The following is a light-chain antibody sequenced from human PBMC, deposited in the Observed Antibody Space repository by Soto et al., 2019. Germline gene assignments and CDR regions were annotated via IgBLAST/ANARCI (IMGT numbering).Light chain of an antibody. CDR1: QSMNDW. V-gene: IGKV1-5*01. CDR3: LRSNAFSQT. Sequence: DIQMTQSPSTLSASVGDRVTITCRASQSMNDWLAWYQQKPGKAPKVLIYDASSLQSGVPSRFSGSGSGTEFTLTIDSLPPDDAATYYCLRSNAFSQTFGQGTKVEI. J-gene: IGKJ1*01. CDR2: DAS.